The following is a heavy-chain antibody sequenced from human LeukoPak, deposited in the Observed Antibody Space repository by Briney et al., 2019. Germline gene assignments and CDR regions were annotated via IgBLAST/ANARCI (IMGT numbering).Heavy chain of an antibody. Sequence: ASVKVSCKASGYTFTGYYMHWVRQAPGQGPEWMGWINPNSGGTNYAQKFQGRVTMTRDTSISTTYMELSRLRSDDTAVYYCAGTNCSSTSCHYYYYMDVWGKGTTVTVSS. CDR3: AGTNCSSTSCHYYYYMDV. V-gene: IGHV1-2*02. J-gene: IGHJ6*03. CDR1: GYTFTGYY. D-gene: IGHD2-2*01. CDR2: INPNSGGT.